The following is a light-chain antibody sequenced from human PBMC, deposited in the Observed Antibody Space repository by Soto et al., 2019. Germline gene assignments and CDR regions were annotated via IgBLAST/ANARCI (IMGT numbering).Light chain of an antibody. CDR2: DAS. J-gene: IGKJ1*01. V-gene: IGKV3D-15*01. CDR3: QHYNSYSEA. Sequence: EIVMTQSPATLSVSPGEGATLSCRASQSVNSLLAWYQQKPGQAPRLLIYDASSRATGIPDRFSGGGSGTDFTLTISSLQPDDFATYYCQHYNSYSEAFGQGTKVDIK. CDR1: QSVNSL.